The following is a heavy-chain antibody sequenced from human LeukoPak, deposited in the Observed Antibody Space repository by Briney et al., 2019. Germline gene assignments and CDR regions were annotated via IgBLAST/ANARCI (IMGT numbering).Heavy chain of an antibody. J-gene: IGHJ5*02. CDR1: GYTFTGYY. V-gene: IGHV1-2*02. Sequence: ASVKVSCKASGYTFTGYYMHWVRQAPGQGLEWMGWINPNSGGTNYAQKFQGRVTMTRGTSISTAYMELSRLRSDDTAVYYCARDYGPMVRRFDPWGQGTLVTVSS. CDR3: ARDYGPMVRRFDP. CDR2: INPNSGGT. D-gene: IGHD3-10*01.